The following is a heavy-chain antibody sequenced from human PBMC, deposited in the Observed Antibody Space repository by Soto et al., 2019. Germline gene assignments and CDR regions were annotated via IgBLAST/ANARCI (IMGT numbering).Heavy chain of an antibody. CDR2: FDPESGET. Sequence: QVQLVQSGAEVKKPGASVRVSCKVFGYTLNEVSIHWVRQAPGKGLEWVGGFDPESGETVYAQKLQGRVTMTEDTSADTAYMELRSLRSEDTAVCCCAATSQDYYDSDGFPYSGFDPWGQGTLVTVSS. CDR1: GYTLNEVS. CDR3: AATSQDYYDSDGFPYSGFDP. D-gene: IGHD3-22*01. J-gene: IGHJ5*02. V-gene: IGHV1-24*01.